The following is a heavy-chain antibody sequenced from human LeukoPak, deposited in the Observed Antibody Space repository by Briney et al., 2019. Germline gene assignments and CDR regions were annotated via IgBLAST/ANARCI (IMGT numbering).Heavy chain of an antibody. J-gene: IGHJ3*02. D-gene: IGHD3-3*01. Sequence: KPGGSLRLSCAASGFTFSSYSMNWVRQAPGKGLEWVSSISSSSSYIYYADSVKGRFTISRDNAKNSLYLQMNSLRAEDTAVYYCARDFWSGYASAFDIWGQGTMVTVSS. CDR3: ARDFWSGYASAFDI. CDR2: ISSSSSYI. CDR1: GFTFSSYS. V-gene: IGHV3-21*01.